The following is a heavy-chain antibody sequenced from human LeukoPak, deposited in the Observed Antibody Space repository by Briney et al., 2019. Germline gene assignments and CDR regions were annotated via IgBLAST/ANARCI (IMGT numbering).Heavy chain of an antibody. CDR1: GYTVTRYY. Sequence: ASVKVSCKASGYTVTRYYMHWVRQAPGQGLEWMGIINPSGGSTSYAQKFQGRVTMTRDTSTSTVYMELSSLRSEDTAVYYCARVAAAGLNWFDPWGQGTLVTVSS. CDR2: INPSGGST. D-gene: IGHD6-13*01. V-gene: IGHV1-46*01. J-gene: IGHJ5*01. CDR3: ARVAAAGLNWFDP.